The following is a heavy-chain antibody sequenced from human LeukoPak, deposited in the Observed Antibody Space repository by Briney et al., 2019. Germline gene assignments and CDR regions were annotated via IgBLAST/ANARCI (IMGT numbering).Heavy chain of an antibody. CDR1: GFTFSSYS. J-gene: IGHJ3*02. CDR3: VVVVPAAILDAFDI. Sequence: GGSLRLSCAASGFTFSSYSMNWVRQAPEKGLEWVSSISSSSSYIYYADSVKGRFTISRDDSKNTLYLQMNSLRAEDTAVYYCVVVVPAAILDAFDIWGQGTMVTVSS. D-gene: IGHD2-2*02. V-gene: IGHV3-21*01. CDR2: ISSSSSYI.